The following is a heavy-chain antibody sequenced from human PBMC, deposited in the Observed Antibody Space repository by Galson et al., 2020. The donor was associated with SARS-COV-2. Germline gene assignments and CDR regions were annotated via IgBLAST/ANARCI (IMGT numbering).Heavy chain of an antibody. J-gene: IGHJ4*02. CDR1: GFSLSTSGVG. D-gene: IGHD3-16*01. Sequence: SGPTLVKPTQTLTLTCTLSGFSLSTSGVGVGWIRQPPGKALEWLALIYWDEDKRYSPSLKSRLTITKDTSKNQVVLTMTNMDPVDTATYYCARKDYYASYTYYRPLDYWGQGTLVTVSS. CDR3: ARKDYYASYTYYRPLDY. CDR2: IYWDEDK. V-gene: IGHV2-5*02.